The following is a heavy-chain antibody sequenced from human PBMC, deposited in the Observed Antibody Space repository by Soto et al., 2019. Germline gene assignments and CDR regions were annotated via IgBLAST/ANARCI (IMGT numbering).Heavy chain of an antibody. CDR1: GFTFSSYG. J-gene: IGHJ4*02. CDR2: ISSDGGNI. D-gene: IGHD3-22*01. CDR3: AKDLYCHNSGYYALDY. V-gene: IGHV3-30*18. Sequence: QVQLVESGGGVVQPGRSLRLSCAASGFTFSSYGMHWVRQAPGKGLEWVAVISSDGGNIYYADSVQGRFTISRDNSKNTLYLQMNSLRTEDTAVYYCAKDLYCHNSGYYALDYRGQGTLVTVSS.